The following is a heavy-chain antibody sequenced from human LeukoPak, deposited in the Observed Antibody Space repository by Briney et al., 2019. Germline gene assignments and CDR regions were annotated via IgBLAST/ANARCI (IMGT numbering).Heavy chain of an antibody. V-gene: IGHV3-7*01. CDR2: TKPDGTAE. CDR1: GFTFRNYW. CDR3: ARDGGLHTNFDY. J-gene: IGHJ4*02. Sequence: PGRSLRLSCAASGFTFRNYWMGWVRQAPGKGLEWVANTKPDGTAEYYADSVRGRFTTSRDNANNFLYLQTNSLRGEDTAVYYCARDGGLHTNFDYWGQGTLVTVSS. D-gene: IGHD2-15*01.